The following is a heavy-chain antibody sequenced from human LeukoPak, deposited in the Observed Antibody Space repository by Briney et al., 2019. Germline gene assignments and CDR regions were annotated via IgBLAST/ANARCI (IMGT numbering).Heavy chain of an antibody. CDR1: GVSISSYY. D-gene: IGHD1-26*01. V-gene: IGHV4-59*01. J-gene: IGHJ4*02. CDR2: IYYSGGT. CDR3: ARVSGGTYPDY. Sequence: SETLSLTCTVSGVSISSYYWSWIGQPPGKGLEWIGYIYYSGGTNYNPSLKSRVTISVDTSKNQFSLKLSSVTAADTAVYYCARVSGGTYPDYWGQGTLVTVSP.